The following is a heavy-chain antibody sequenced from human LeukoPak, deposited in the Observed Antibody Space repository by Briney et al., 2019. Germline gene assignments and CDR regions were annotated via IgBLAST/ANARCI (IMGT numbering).Heavy chain of an antibody. J-gene: IGHJ4*02. D-gene: IGHD5-12*01. V-gene: IGHV3-23*01. Sequence: GGSLRLSCAASGFTFSSYAMSWVRQAPGKGPEWVSGISGSGGSTYYADSVKGRFTISGDNSKNTLYLQMNSLRAEDTAVYYCAKGRDGYNADFDYWGQGALVTVSS. CDR3: AKGRDGYNADFDY. CDR1: GFTFSSYA. CDR2: ISGSGGST.